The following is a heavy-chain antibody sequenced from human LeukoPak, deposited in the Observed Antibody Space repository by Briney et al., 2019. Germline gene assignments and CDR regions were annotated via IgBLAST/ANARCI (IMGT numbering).Heavy chain of an antibody. V-gene: IGHV4-59*01. D-gene: IGHD6-19*01. CDR2: IYYSGTT. CDR3: ARDSSGWPSGYYGMDV. Sequence: SETLSLTCSVSGGSIRSYYWSWIRQPPGKGLKWIGYIYYSGTTNYNPSLKSRVTISVLTSKNQFSLKLSSVTAADTAVYYCARDSSGWPSGYYGMDVWGQGTTVTVSS. CDR1: GGSIRSYY. J-gene: IGHJ6*02.